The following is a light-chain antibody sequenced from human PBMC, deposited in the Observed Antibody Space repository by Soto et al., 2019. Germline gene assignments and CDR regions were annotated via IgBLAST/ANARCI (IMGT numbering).Light chain of an antibody. J-gene: IGLJ2*01. CDR2: EVS. CDR3: SSYAGSNIVV. V-gene: IGLV2-8*01. CDR1: SSDVGGYNY. Sequence: QSALTQPPSASGSPGQSVTISCTGSSSDVGGYNYVSWYQQHPGKAPKLMIYEVSKRPSGVPDRFSGSKSGNTASLTVSGLQAEEAAYYYCSSYAGSNIVVFGGGTKLTVL.